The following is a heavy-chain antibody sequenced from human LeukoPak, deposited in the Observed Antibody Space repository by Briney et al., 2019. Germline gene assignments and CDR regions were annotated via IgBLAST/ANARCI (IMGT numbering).Heavy chain of an antibody. CDR2: ISNSGST. CDR3: ARSPSGYRFDY. J-gene: IGHJ4*02. CDR1: GGSVTSGTCF. D-gene: IGHD3-22*01. Sequence: SETLSLTCTVSGGSVTSGTCFWTWIRQPPGKGLDWIGFISNSGSTNYNPSLKSRVTISRDTSKNRFSLNLNSVTAADTAVYFCARSPSGYRFDYWGQGALVTVSS. V-gene: IGHV4-61*01.